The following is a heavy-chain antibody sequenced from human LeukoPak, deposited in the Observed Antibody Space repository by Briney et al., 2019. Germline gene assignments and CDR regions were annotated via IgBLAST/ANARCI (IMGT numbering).Heavy chain of an antibody. Sequence: PGGSLRLSCAASGFTLSDYYMTWIRQAPGKGREWVSYISSSANSIYYADSVQGRFTISRDNAKDSLYLQMNSLRAEDTAVYYCASWRYSSSRFYFDYWGQGTLVTVSS. CDR2: ISSSANSI. CDR3: ASWRYSSSRFYFDY. CDR1: GFTLSDYY. V-gene: IGHV3-11*01. D-gene: IGHD6-13*01. J-gene: IGHJ4*02.